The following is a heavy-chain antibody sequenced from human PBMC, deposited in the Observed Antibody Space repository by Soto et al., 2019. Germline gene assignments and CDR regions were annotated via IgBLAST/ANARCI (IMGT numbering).Heavy chain of an antibody. D-gene: IGHD5-12*01. Sequence: SETLSLTCTVSGGSISSGGYYWSWIRQHPGKGLEWIGYIYYSGSTYYNPSLKSRVTISVDTSKNQFSLKLSSVTAADTAVYYCAREFRWSGYDSFDYWGQGTLVTVSS. J-gene: IGHJ4*02. V-gene: IGHV4-31*03. CDR2: IYYSGST. CDR1: GGSISSGGYY. CDR3: AREFRWSGYDSFDY.